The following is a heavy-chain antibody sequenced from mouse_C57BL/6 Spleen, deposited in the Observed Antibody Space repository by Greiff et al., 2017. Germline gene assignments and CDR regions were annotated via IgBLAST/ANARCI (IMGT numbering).Heavy chain of an antibody. D-gene: IGHD1-1*01. CDR3: ARSTVVARNYWYFDV. V-gene: IGHV1-78*01. CDR1: GYTFTDHT. Sequence: VKLMESDAELVKPGASVKISCKVSGYTFTDHTIHWMKQRPEQGLEWIGYIYPRDGSTKYNEKFKGKATLTADKSSSTAYMQLNSLTSEDSAVYFCARSTVVARNYWYFDVWGTGTTVTVSS. CDR2: IYPRDGST. J-gene: IGHJ1*03.